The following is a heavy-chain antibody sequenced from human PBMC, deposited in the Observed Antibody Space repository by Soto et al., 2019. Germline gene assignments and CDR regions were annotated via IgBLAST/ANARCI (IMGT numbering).Heavy chain of an antibody. CDR3: ARLDQQGYCTNGICPGPFDI. Sequence: GESLKISCKGSGYSFTNYWIGWVRQMPGKGLEWMGIIYPGDSDTRCSPSFQGQVTISADRSVSTAYLQWSSLKASDTAMYYCARLDQQGYCTNGICPGPFDIWGQGTMVTVSS. CDR1: GYSFTNYW. J-gene: IGHJ3*02. CDR2: IYPGDSDT. V-gene: IGHV5-51*01. D-gene: IGHD2-8*01.